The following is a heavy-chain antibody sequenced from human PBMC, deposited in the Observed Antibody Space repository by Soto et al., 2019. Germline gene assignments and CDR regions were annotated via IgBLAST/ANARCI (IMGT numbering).Heavy chain of an antibody. CDR3: AKQFGGRAVALNYWFFDF. Sequence: QVQLVESGGGVVQPGRSLRLSCAASGFTFSSYGMHWVRQAPGKGLDWVAVISYDGSYKYYADSVKGRFTISRDNSKNTLYLQMNSLRAEDTAVYYCAKQFGGRAVALNYWFFDFWGRGTLVTVSS. CDR2: ISYDGSYK. D-gene: IGHD6-19*01. CDR1: GFTFSSYG. V-gene: IGHV3-30*18. J-gene: IGHJ2*01.